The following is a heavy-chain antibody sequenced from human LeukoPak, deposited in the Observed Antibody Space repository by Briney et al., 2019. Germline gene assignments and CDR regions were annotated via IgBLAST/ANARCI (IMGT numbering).Heavy chain of an antibody. V-gene: IGHV4-31*11. Sequence: SETLSLTCAVYGGSFSGYYWSWIRQHPGKGLEWIGYIYYSGSTYYNPSLKSRVTISVDTSKNQFSLKLSSVTAADTAVYYCARGGRPRSYYYYGMDVWGQGTTVTVSS. CDR2: IYYSGST. J-gene: IGHJ6*02. D-gene: IGHD2-15*01. CDR3: ARGGRPRSYYYYGMDV. CDR1: GGSFSGYY.